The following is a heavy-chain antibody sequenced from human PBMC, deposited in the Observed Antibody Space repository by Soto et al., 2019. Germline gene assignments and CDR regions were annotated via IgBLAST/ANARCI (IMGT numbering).Heavy chain of an antibody. D-gene: IGHD2-2*01. Sequence: LSLTCTVSGGSISGGDYYWSWIRQPPGKGLEWIGYIYYSGSTYYNPSLKSRVTISVDTSKNQFSLKLSSVTAADTAVYYCARVREDCSSTSCSSYFDYWGQGTLVTVSS. CDR2: IYYSGST. V-gene: IGHV4-30-4*01. CDR3: ARVREDCSSTSCSSYFDY. CDR1: GGSISGGDYY. J-gene: IGHJ4*02.